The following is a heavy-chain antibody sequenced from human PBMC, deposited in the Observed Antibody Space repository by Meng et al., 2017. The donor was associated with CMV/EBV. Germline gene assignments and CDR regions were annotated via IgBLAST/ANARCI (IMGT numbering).Heavy chain of an antibody. Sequence: GESLTISCVGSGFIFSDYYMSWIRQAPGKGLEIVSDISSSGASIYYGDSVEGRFTISRDNARNSLYLQMNTLRAEDTAVYYCARDETATQSERSAYSPDAFDIWGQGKMVTVS. D-gene: IGHD3-22*01. J-gene: IGHJ3*02. V-gene: IGHV3-11*01. CDR1: GFIFSDYY. CDR3: ARDETATQSERSAYSPDAFDI. CDR2: ISSSGASI.